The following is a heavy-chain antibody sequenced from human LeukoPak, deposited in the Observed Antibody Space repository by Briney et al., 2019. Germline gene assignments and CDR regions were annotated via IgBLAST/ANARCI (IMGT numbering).Heavy chain of an antibody. V-gene: IGHV3-30*02. Sequence: PGGSLRLSCAASGFTFSSYGMSWVRQAPGKGLEWVAFIRYDGSNKYYADSVKGRFTISRDNSKNTLYLQMNSLRAEDTAVYYCAKRSGSGIVVVSNFDYWGQGTLVTVSS. D-gene: IGHD3-22*01. CDR3: AKRSGSGIVVVSNFDY. J-gene: IGHJ4*02. CDR2: IRYDGSNK. CDR1: GFTFSSYG.